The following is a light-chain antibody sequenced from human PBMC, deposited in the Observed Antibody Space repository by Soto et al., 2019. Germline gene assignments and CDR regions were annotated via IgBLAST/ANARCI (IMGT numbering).Light chain of an antibody. CDR2: GAS. J-gene: IGKJ1*01. CDR1: QSVSSSY. Sequence: EIVLTKSPGTLSLSPGERATLSCRAIQSVSSSYLAWYQQKPGQAPRVLIYGASKRATGIPDRFSGSGSETEFTRTISSLQSEDYAIYYCQQYNNWPPWTFGQGTKVDI. CDR3: QQYNNWPPWT. V-gene: IGKV3-20*01.